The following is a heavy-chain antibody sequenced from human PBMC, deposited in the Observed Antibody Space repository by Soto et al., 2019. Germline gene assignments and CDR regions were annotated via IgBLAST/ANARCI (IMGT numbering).Heavy chain of an antibody. V-gene: IGHV3-23*01. D-gene: IGHD4-17*01. Sequence: GGSLRLSCAASGFTFSSYAMSWVRQAPGKGLEWVSAISGSGGSTYYADSVKGRFTISRDNSKNTLYLQMNSLRAEDTAVYYCANIPSRWGDYKGDYWGQGTLVTVSS. J-gene: IGHJ4*02. CDR3: ANIPSRWGDYKGDY. CDR2: ISGSGGST. CDR1: GFTFSSYA.